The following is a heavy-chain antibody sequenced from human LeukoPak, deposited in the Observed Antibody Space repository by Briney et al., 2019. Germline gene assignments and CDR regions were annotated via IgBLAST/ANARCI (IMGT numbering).Heavy chain of an antibody. CDR1: GYTLTDYA. J-gene: IGHJ4*02. D-gene: IGHD3-16*02. Sequence: GASVKVSCKASGYTLTDYAMNWVRQAPGQGLEWMGWINTNTGNPTYAQGFTGRFVFSLDTSVSTTYLQISSLKAEDTAVYYCARAFQSLGGLSLPDYWGQGTLVTVSS. CDR3: ARAFQSLGGLSLPDY. CDR2: INTNTGNP. V-gene: IGHV7-4-1*02.